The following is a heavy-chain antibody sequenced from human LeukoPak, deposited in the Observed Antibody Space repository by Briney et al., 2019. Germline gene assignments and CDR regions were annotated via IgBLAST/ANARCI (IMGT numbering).Heavy chain of an antibody. Sequence: SETLSLTCTVSGGSISSRSYYWGWIRQPPGKGLEWIGYIYYSGSTNYNPSLKSRVTISVDTSKNQFSLKLSSVTAADTAVYYCARSFQYEWELPNWYFDLWGRGTLVTVSS. J-gene: IGHJ2*01. CDR3: ARSFQYEWELPNWYFDL. CDR1: GGSISSRSYY. V-gene: IGHV4-61*05. D-gene: IGHD1-26*01. CDR2: IYYSGST.